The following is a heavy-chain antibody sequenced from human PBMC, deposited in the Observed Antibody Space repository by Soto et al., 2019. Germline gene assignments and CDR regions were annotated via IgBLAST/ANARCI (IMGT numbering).Heavy chain of an antibody. V-gene: IGHV1-69*13. CDR2: IIPIFGTA. Sequence: GASVKVSCKASGGTFSSYAISWVRQAPGQGLEWMGGIIPIFGTANYAQKFQGRVTITADESTSTAYMELSSLRSEDTAVYYCAREGNWNRYKHLAYWGQRTLVTVSS. J-gene: IGHJ4*02. CDR3: AREGNWNRYKHLAY. D-gene: IGHD1-1*01. CDR1: GGTFSSYA.